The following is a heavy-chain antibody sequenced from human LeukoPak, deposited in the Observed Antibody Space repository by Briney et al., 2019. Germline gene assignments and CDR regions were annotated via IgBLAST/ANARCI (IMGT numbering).Heavy chain of an antibody. D-gene: IGHD6-19*01. CDR3: ARTTKIAVTGTRWFDP. CDR2: IYYSGST. V-gene: IGHV4-59*01. Sequence: PSETLSLTCSVSGGSISGYYWSWIRQPPGMGLEWIGYIYYSGSTNYNPSLESRVTISLDTSNNQVSLKLRSVTAADTAVYYCARTTKIAVTGTRWFDPWGPGTLVTVSS. CDR1: GGSISGYY. J-gene: IGHJ5*02.